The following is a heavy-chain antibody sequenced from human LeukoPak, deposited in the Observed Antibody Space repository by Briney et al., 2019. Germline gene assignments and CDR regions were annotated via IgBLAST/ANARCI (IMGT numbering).Heavy chain of an antibody. CDR1: GFTVGNNY. D-gene: IGHD2-8*01. J-gene: IGHJ4*02. CDR3: ARDPPAVSINTYA. V-gene: IGHV3-66*01. CDR2: IFSHGET. Sequence: PGGSLRLSCAASGFTVGNNYMNWVRQAPGKGLEWVSLIFSHGETSYADSVEGRFTISRDNSKNTLYLQMNGLRVEDTAVYYCARDPPAVSINTYAWGQGTLVTVSS.